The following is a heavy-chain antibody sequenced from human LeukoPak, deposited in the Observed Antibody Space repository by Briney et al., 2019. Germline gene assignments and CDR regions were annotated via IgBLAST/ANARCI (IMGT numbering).Heavy chain of an antibody. D-gene: IGHD6-13*01. Sequence: GGSLRLSCAASGFTFSSYGMHWVRQAPGKGLEWVAVISYDGSNKYYADSVKGRFTISRDNSKNTLYLQMNSLRAEDTAVYYCARDGYVIQAAAGSGADIWGQGTMVTVSS. J-gene: IGHJ3*02. V-gene: IGHV3-30*19. CDR1: GFTFSSYG. CDR2: ISYDGSNK. CDR3: ARDGYVIQAAAGSGADI.